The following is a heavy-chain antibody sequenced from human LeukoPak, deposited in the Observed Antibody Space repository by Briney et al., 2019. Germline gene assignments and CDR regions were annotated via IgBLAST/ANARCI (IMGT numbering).Heavy chain of an antibody. CDR2: IYYSGTT. CDR1: GGSISSSSYH. V-gene: IGHV4-39*07. CDR3: ARGSIVGYSGSYPLTRPFDY. J-gene: IGHJ4*02. Sequence: SETLSLTCTVSGGSISSSSYHWGWIRQPPGKGLEWIGNIYYSGTTYYNPSLKSRVTISVDTSKNQFSLKLSSVTAADTAVYYCARGSIVGYSGSYPLTRPFDYWGQGTLVTVSS. D-gene: IGHD1-26*01.